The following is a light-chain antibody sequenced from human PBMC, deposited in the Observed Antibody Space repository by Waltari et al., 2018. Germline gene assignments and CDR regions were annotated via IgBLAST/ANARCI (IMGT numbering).Light chain of an antibody. CDR3: QQRSSRPLT. CDR2: DAS. Sequence: EIVLTQSPATLSLSPGERATLSCKASQSVSKYLAWYQQKPGQAPRLLIYDASNRATGDPARFSGSGSGTDFTLTISSLEPEDFAVYYCQQRSSRPLTFGGGTKVEIK. V-gene: IGKV3-11*01. J-gene: IGKJ4*01. CDR1: QSVSKY.